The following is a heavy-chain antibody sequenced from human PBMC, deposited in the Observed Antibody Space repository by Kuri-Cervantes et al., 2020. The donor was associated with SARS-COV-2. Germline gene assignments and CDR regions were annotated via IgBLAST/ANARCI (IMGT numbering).Heavy chain of an antibody. V-gene: IGHV3-21*04. CDR1: GFTFSSYS. Sequence: GESLKISCAASGFTFSSYSMNWVRQAPGKGLEWVSSISSSSSYIYYADSVKGRFTISRDNAKNSLYLQMNSLRGEDTAVYFCAKDRDYYSRPPTFHYWGQGAQVTVSS. CDR2: ISSSSSYI. D-gene: IGHD2-2*01. J-gene: IGHJ4*02. CDR3: AKDRDYYSRPPTFHY.